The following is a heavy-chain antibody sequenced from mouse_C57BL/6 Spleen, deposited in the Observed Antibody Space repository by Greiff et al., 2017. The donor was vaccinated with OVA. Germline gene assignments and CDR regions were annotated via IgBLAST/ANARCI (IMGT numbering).Heavy chain of an antibody. D-gene: IGHD1-1*01. J-gene: IGHJ4*01. V-gene: IGHV1-72*01. CDR3: ASQPNYYGSSPYAMDY. CDR2: IDPNSGGT. CDR1: GYTFTSYW. Sequence: QVQLQQPGAELVKPGASVKLSCKASGYTFTSYWMHWVKQRPGRGLEWIGRIDPNSGGTKYNEKFKSKATLTVDKPSSTAYMQLSSLTSEDSAVYYCASQPNYYGSSPYAMDYWGQGTSVTVSS.